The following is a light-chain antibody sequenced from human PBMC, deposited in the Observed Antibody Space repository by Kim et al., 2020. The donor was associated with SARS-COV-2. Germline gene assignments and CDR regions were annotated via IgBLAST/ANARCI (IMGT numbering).Light chain of an antibody. Sequence: PGERATLSCRASQSVSSSYLAWYQQKPGQAPRLLIYGASSRATGIPDRFSGSGSGTDFTLTISRLEPEDFAVYYCQQYGSSPPSTFGQGTRLEIK. J-gene: IGKJ5*01. CDR3: QQYGSSPPST. CDR1: QSVSSSY. V-gene: IGKV3-20*01. CDR2: GAS.